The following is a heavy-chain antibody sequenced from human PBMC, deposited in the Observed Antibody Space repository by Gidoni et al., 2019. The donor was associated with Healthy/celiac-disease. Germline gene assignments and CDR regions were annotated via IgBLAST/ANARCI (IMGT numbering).Heavy chain of an antibody. J-gene: IGHJ4*02. V-gene: IGHV4-61*02. Sequence: QVQLQESGPGLVKPSQTLSLTCTVSGGSISSGSYYWSWIRQPAGKGPEWIGRIYTSGSTNYNPSLKSRVTISVDTSKNQFSLKLSSVTAADTAVYYCARSRVVPAASDYWGQGTLVTVSS. CDR1: GGSISSGSYY. CDR2: IYTSGST. D-gene: IGHD2-2*01. CDR3: ARSRVVPAASDY.